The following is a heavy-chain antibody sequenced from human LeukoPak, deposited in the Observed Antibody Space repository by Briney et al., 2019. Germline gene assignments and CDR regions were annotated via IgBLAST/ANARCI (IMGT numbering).Heavy chain of an antibody. D-gene: IGHD1-26*01. V-gene: IGHV1-69*04. Sequence: SVKVSCKASRGTFDSYSINWVRQAPGQGLEWMGRIIPIFGIANYAQKFQGRVTITADKSTSTAYMELSSLRSEDTAVYYCARVGADTYYYYYYGMDVWGQGTTVTVSS. CDR2: IIPIFGIA. CDR3: ARVGADTYYYYYYGMDV. CDR1: RGTFDSYS. J-gene: IGHJ6*02.